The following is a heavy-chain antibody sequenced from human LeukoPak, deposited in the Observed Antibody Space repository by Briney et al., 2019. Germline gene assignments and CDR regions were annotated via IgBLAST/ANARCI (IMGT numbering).Heavy chain of an antibody. D-gene: IGHD3-16*01. CDR3: AKDVGGSAGTTSFDY. J-gene: IGHJ4*02. CDR2: IIGSGGST. V-gene: IGHV3-23*01. Sequence: GGSLRLSCAASGFTFSSYAMSWVRQAPGKGLEWVSAIIGSGGSTYYADSVKGRFTISRDNSRNTLYLQMNSLRAEDTAVYYCAKDVGGSAGTTSFDYWGQGTLVTVSS. CDR1: GFTFSSYA.